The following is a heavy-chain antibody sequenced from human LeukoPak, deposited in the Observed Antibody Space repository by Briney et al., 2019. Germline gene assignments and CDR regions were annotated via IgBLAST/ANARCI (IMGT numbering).Heavy chain of an antibody. Sequence: GGSLRLSCAASGFTFSRYAMSGAPDAPGRGLEGGSSISGSSSYIYYADSVKGRFSISRDNAKNSLYLQMNSLRAEDTAVYYCARDLLGWELHYFDYWGQGTLVTVPS. CDR2: ISGSSSYI. D-gene: IGHD1-26*01. CDR1: GFTFSRYA. CDR3: ARDLLGWELHYFDY. V-gene: IGHV3-21*01. J-gene: IGHJ4*02.